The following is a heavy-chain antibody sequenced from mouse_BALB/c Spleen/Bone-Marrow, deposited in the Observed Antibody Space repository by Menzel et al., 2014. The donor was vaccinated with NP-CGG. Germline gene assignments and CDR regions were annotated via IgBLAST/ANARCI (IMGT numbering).Heavy chain of an antibody. CDR1: GFDFSRYW. D-gene: IGHD2-3*01. V-gene: IGHV4-1*02. Sequence: EVKLMESGGGLVQPGGSLKLSCAASGFDFSRYWMSLVRQAPGKGLEWIGEINPYSSTINYTPSLKDKFIISRDNAKNTLYLQMSKVRSEDTALYCCARLGYYGWFAYWGQGTLVTVSA. CDR2: INPYSSTI. J-gene: IGHJ3*01. CDR3: ARLGYYGWFAY.